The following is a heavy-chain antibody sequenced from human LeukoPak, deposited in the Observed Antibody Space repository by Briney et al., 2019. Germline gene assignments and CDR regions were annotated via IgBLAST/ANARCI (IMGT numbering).Heavy chain of an antibody. J-gene: IGHJ3*02. V-gene: IGHV5-51*01. CDR1: GYSFSSYW. CDR2: IYPGGSDT. Sequence: GESLKISCKGSGYSFSSYWIAWVRQMPGQGLEWMGIIYPGGSDTRYSPSFQGQVTISADKSISTAYLQWSSLKASDTAMYYCAGVVVATDAFDIWGQGTMVTVSS. CDR3: AGVVVATDAFDI. D-gene: IGHD2-15*01.